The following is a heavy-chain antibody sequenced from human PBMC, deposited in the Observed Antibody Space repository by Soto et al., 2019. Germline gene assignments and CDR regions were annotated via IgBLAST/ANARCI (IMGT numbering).Heavy chain of an antibody. D-gene: IGHD3-10*01. CDR1: GFSLTTNGEG. CDR3: AHRRARTSGRDDAYDV. CDR2: IYWDDNK. V-gene: IGHV2-5*05. J-gene: IGHJ3*01. Sequence: QITLKESGPTLVTPTQTLTLTCIFSGFSLTTNGEGVGWIRQPPGKSLEWLALIYWDDNKRYDSSLRSRLTIIKDASKNLVVLTMTSMDPMDTATYYCAHRRARTSGRDDAYDVWGQGTVVTVSS.